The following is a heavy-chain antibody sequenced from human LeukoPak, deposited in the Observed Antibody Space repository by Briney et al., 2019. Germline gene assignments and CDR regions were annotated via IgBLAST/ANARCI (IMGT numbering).Heavy chain of an antibody. D-gene: IGHD3-3*01. CDR2: IYYSGST. J-gene: IGHJ5*02. CDR3: ARVGFPFTIFGVVNYNWFDP. Sequence: NSSETLSLTCAVYGGSISSYFWSWIRQPPGKGLEWIGYIYYSGSTNYNPSLKSRVTISVDTSKNQFSLKLSSVTAADTAVYYCARVGFPFTIFGVVNYNWFDPWGQGTLVTISS. V-gene: IGHV4-59*12. CDR1: GGSISSYF.